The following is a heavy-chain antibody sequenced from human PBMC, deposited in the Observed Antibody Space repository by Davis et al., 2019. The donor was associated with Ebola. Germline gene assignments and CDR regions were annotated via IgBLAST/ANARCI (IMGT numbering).Heavy chain of an antibody. CDR1: GYTFTSYW. CDR2: IYPGDSDT. J-gene: IGHJ3*02. V-gene: IGHV5-51*01. Sequence: GESLKISCKGSGYTFTSYWIGWVRQMPGKGLEWMGIIYPGDSDTRYSPSFRGQVTISADKSIKTAFLQWSSLKASDTALYYCASLRRTITGMDDAFDIWGQGTMVTVSS. CDR3: ASLRRTITGMDDAFDI. D-gene: IGHD2-8*02.